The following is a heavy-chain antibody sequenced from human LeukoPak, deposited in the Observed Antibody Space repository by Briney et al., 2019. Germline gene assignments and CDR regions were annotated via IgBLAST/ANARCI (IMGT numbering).Heavy chain of an antibody. CDR1: VYSISSGYF. V-gene: IGHV4-38-2*02. CDR2: IFHSGSV. D-gene: IGHD2-15*01. CDR3: ARVVASTSIDS. J-gene: IGHJ4*02. Sequence: SETLSLTCTVSVYSISSGYFWGWIRQPPGKGPEWIGSIFHSGSVYYNPSLQSRVTISVDTSTNRFSLKLTSVTAADTALYYCARVVASTSIDSWGQGTLVTVSS.